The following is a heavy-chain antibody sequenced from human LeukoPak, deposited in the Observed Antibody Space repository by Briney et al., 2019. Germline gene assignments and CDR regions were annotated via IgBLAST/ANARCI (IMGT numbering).Heavy chain of an antibody. CDR3: ARGLRFLDG. CDR2: IYYSGSI. Sequence: SETLSLTCTVSGGSISSYYWSWIRQPPGKGLEWIGYIYYSGSITYNPSLTSRVTISLGTSKSQISLKLSSVTAADTAVYYCARGLRFLDGWGQGTVVTVSS. V-gene: IGHV4-59*01. D-gene: IGHD3-3*01. CDR1: GGSISSYY. J-gene: IGHJ4*02.